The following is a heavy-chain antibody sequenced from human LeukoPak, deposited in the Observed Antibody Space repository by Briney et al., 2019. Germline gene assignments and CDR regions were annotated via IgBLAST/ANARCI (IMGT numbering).Heavy chain of an antibody. D-gene: IGHD6-13*01. CDR3: ARGNSYSSSWDHFDY. J-gene: IGHJ4*02. CDR2: ISYDGSNK. Sequence: SGRSLRLSCAASGFTFSSYAMHWVRQAPGKGLEWVAVISYDGSNKYYADSVKGRFTISRGNSKNTLYLQMNSLRAEDTAVYYCARGNSYSSSWDHFDYWGQGTLVTVSS. CDR1: GFTFSSYA. V-gene: IGHV3-30*04.